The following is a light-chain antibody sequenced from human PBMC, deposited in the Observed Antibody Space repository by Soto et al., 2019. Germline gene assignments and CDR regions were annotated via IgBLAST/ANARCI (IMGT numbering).Light chain of an antibody. CDR2: KAS. V-gene: IGKV1-5*03. CDR1: QTISSW. J-gene: IGKJ1*01. CDR3: QHYNSYSEA. Sequence: DIQMSECPATRSRSVGDRVTITCRASQTISSWLAWYQQKPGKAPKLLIYKASTLKSGVPSRFSGSGSGTEFTLTIRSLQPDDFATYHCQHYNSYSEAFGPGTKVDI.